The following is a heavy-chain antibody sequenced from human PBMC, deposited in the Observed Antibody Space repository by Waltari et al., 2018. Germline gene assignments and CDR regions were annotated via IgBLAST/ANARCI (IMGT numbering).Heavy chain of an antibody. Sequence: QVQLQESGPGLVKPSETLSLTCTVSGGSISSHYWSWIRQPPGKGLEWIGYTYYSRSTNNNPSLKSRVTISVDTSKNQFSLKLSSVTAADTAVYYCARRYSSGRMFDYWGQGTLVTVSS. D-gene: IGHD6-19*01. CDR2: TYYSRST. J-gene: IGHJ4*02. CDR3: ARRYSSGRMFDY. CDR1: GGSISSHY. V-gene: IGHV4-59*11.